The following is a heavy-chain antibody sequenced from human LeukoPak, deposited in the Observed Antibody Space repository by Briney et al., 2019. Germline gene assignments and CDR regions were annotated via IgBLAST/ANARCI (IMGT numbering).Heavy chain of an antibody. J-gene: IGHJ4*02. Sequence: PGGSLRLSCAASGFTFSNAWMSWVRQAPGKGLEWVGRIKSKTDGGTTDYAAPVKGRFTISRDDSKNTLYLQMNSLKTEDTAVYYCTTVLTGDSTKFDYWGQGTLVTVSS. V-gene: IGHV3-15*01. CDR2: IKSKTDGGTT. CDR3: TTVLTGDSTKFDY. D-gene: IGHD1-14*01. CDR1: GFTFSNAW.